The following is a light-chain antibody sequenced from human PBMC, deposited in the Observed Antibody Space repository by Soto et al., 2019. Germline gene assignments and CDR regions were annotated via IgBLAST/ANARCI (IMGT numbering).Light chain of an antibody. J-gene: IGKJ1*01. Sequence: EVVLTQSPGTLSLSPGERATLACRASKSVSNYLAWYQQKSGQAPRLLIYGASSRASGIPDRFSGSGSGTDFTLTISRVEPEDFAVYYCQQYGTPLTFGLGTKVDIK. V-gene: IGKV3-20*01. CDR1: KSVSNY. CDR2: GAS. CDR3: QQYGTPLT.